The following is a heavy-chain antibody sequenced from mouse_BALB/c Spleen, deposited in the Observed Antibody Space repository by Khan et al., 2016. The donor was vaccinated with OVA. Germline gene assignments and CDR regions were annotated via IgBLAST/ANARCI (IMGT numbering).Heavy chain of an antibody. CDR3: AINYWGDFDY. V-gene: IGHV3-2*02. CDR1: GYSITSDYA. D-gene: IGHD1-1*01. CDR2: ISYSGNT. J-gene: IGHJ2*01. Sequence: EVQLPESGPGLVKPSQSLSLTCTVTGYSITSDYAWNWIRQFPGNKLEWMGYISYSGNTKYNPSLKSRISITRDTSKNQFFLQLNSVTTEDTASYYCAINYWGDFDYWGQGTTLTVSS.